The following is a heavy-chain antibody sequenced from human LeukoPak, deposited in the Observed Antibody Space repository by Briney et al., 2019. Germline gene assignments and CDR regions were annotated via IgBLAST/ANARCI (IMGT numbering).Heavy chain of an antibody. Sequence: PGGSLRLSCAASGFTFSSYSMNWVRQAPGKGLEWVSSISSSSSYIYYADSVKGRFTISRDSAKNSLYLQMNSLRAEDTAVYYCARDRGSREPYWGQGTLVTVSS. CDR3: ARDRGSREPY. CDR1: GFTFSSYS. CDR2: ISSSSSYI. D-gene: IGHD6-13*01. J-gene: IGHJ4*02. V-gene: IGHV3-21*01.